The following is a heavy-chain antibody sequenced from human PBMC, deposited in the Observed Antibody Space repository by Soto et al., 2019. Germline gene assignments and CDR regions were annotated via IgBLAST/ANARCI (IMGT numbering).Heavy chain of an antibody. Sequence: GGSLRLSCAASGFTFSSYAMSWVRQAPGKGLEWVSAISGSGGSTYYADSVKGRFTISRDNSKNTLYLQMNSLRAEDTAVYYCANGRPYDSSGYYYDYWGQGTLVTVSS. D-gene: IGHD3-22*01. CDR1: GFTFSSYA. CDR3: ANGRPYDSSGYYYDY. J-gene: IGHJ4*02. CDR2: ISGSGGST. V-gene: IGHV3-23*01.